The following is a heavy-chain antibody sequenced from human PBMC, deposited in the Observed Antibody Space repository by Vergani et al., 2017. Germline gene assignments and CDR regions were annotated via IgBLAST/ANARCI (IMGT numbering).Heavy chain of an antibody. CDR2: ISGSGGTT. V-gene: IGHV3-23*01. Sequence: EVQVLESGGGLVQPGGSLRLSCAASGFTFSSYAMSWVRQAPGKGLEWVSAISGSGGTTYYADSVKGRFTMSRGNSKNTLHLQMTILRAEDTAIYYCAREGVGYVWGSYRYYYFDYWGQGTLVTVSS. CDR1: GFTFSSYA. J-gene: IGHJ4*02. D-gene: IGHD3-16*02. CDR3: AREGVGYVWGSYRYYYFDY.